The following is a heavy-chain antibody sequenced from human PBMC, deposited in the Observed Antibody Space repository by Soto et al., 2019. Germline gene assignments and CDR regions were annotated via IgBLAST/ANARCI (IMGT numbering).Heavy chain of an antibody. J-gene: IGHJ4*02. Sequence: QPGGSLRLSCAASGFTVSSNYMSWVRQAPGKGLEWVSVIYSGGSTYYADSVKGRFTISRDNSKNTLYLQMNSLRAEDTAVYYCARLLGIVGATEYYFDYWGQGTLVTVSS. D-gene: IGHD1-26*01. CDR3: ARLLGIVGATEYYFDY. CDR1: GFTVSSNY. V-gene: IGHV3-66*04. CDR2: IYSGGST.